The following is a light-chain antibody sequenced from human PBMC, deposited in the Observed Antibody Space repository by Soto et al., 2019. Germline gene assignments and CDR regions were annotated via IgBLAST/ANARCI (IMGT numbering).Light chain of an antibody. J-gene: IGLJ2*01. Sequence: QAVVTQPPSASGTPGQRVTISCSGSSSNIGSNTVNWYQQLPGTAPKLLIYSNNQRPSGVPDRFSGSKSGNTASLTISGLQAEDEADYYCCSYTSSTTPLFGGGTKLTVL. CDR2: SNN. CDR1: SSNIGSNT. CDR3: CSYTSSTTPL. V-gene: IGLV1-44*01.